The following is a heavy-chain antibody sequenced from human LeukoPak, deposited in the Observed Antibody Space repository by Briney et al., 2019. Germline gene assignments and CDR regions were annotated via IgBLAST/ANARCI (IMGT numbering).Heavy chain of an antibody. V-gene: IGHV4-59*01. D-gene: IGHD3-3*01. CDR1: GGSISSYY. CDR2: IYYSGRT. CDR3: ARAETQYYDFWSGYHNWFDP. Sequence: SETLSLTCTVSGGSISSYYWSWLRQPPGKGLEWIGYIYYSGRTNYNPSLKSRITILVDTSKNQFSLKLSSVTAADTAVYYCARAETQYYDFWSGYHNWFDPWGQGTLVTVSS. J-gene: IGHJ5*02.